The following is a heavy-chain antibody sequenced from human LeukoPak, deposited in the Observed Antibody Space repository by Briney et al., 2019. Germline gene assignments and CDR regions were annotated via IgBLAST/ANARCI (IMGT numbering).Heavy chain of an antibody. CDR3: AKDRISCITTSCPQGLDY. CDR2: ISGSGGTT. Sequence: GGSLRLSCAASGFTFSHSAMSWVRQAPGKGLEWVSSISGSGGTTYYADSVRGRFTISRDNSKNSLYLQMNSLRAEDTAVYYCAKDRISCITTSCPQGLDYWGQGTLVTVSS. V-gene: IGHV3-23*01. CDR1: GFTFSHSA. D-gene: IGHD2-2*01. J-gene: IGHJ4*02.